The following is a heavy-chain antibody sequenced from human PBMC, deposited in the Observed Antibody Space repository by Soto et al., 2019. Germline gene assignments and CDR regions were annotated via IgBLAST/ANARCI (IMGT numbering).Heavy chain of an antibody. J-gene: IGHJ4*02. V-gene: IGHV3-21*01. D-gene: IGHD3-3*01. CDR2: ISSSSSYI. CDR1: GFTFSSYS. Sequence: GSLRLSCAASGFTFSSYSMNWVRQAPGKGLEWVSSISSSSSYIYYADSVKGRFTISRDNAKNSPYLRMNSLRAEDTAVYYCARDLGDWSGYSVDYWGQGTLVTVSS. CDR3: ARDLGDWSGYSVDY.